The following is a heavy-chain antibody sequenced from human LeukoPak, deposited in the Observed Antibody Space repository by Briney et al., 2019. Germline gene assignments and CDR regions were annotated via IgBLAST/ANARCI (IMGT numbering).Heavy chain of an antibody. Sequence: GGSLRLSCAASGFTLSSYNMHWVRQAPGKGLEWVAFIRYDGSNKYYADSVKGRFTISRDNSKNTLYLQMNSLRAEDTAVYYCAKDSGGGDCFFDHWGQGTLVIVSS. CDR1: GFTLSSYN. V-gene: IGHV3-30*02. CDR3: AKDSGGGDCFFDH. D-gene: IGHD2-21*02. CDR2: IRYDGSNK. J-gene: IGHJ4*02.